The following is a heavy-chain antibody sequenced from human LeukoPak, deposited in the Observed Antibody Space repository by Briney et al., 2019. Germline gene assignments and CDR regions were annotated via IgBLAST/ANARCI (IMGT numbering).Heavy chain of an antibody. J-gene: IGHJ4*02. V-gene: IGHV1-69*13. D-gene: IGHD4-11*01. CDR1: GGTFSSYA. Sequence: WASVKVSCKASGGTFSSYAISWVRQAPGQGLQWMGGIIPIYGTAKYTEKFQGRVTITADESTSTAYMELSSLRSEDTAVYYCARALYTENSYFDYWGQGTLVTVSS. CDR3: ARALYTENSYFDY. CDR2: IIPIYGTA.